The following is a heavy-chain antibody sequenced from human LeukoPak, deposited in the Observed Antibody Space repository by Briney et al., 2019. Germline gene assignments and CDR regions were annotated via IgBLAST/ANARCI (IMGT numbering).Heavy chain of an antibody. CDR3: ARDRYYDSSGHPAGYSFDY. Sequence: PGGSLRLSCAASGFTVSSNYMSWVRQAPGKGLEWVSVIYSGGSTYYADSVKGRFTISRDNSKNTLYLQMGSLRAEDMAVYYCARDRYYDSSGHPAGYSFDYWGQGTLVTVSS. CDR2: IYSGGST. V-gene: IGHV3-53*05. J-gene: IGHJ4*02. D-gene: IGHD3-22*01. CDR1: GFTVSSNY.